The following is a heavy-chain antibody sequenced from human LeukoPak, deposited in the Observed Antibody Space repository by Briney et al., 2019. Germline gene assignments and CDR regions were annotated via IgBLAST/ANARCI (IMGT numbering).Heavy chain of an antibody. J-gene: IGHJ4*02. V-gene: IGHV1-18*01. D-gene: IGHD3-3*01. CDR2: ISAYNGNT. CDR1: GYTFTSYG. Sequence: PGASVKVSCKASGYTFTSYGISWVRQAPGQGLEWMGWISAYNGNTNYAQKLQGRVTMTTDTSTSTAYMELRSLRSDDTAVYYCARSITIFGVVIPNCDYWGQGTLVTVSS. CDR3: ARSITIFGVVIPNCDY.